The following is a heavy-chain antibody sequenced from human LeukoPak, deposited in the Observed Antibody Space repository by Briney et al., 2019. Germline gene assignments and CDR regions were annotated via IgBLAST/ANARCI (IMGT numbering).Heavy chain of an antibody. CDR2: INSDGSST. CDR3: ARDGAAAVNY. V-gene: IGHV3-74*01. CDR1: GFTFRTYW. D-gene: IGHD6-25*01. Sequence: PGGSLRLSRAASGFTFRTYWMHWVRQAPGKGLVWVSRINSDGSSTRYADSVKGRFTISRDNAKNTLYLQMNSLRAEDTAVYYCARDGAAAVNYWGQGTLVTVSS. J-gene: IGHJ4*02.